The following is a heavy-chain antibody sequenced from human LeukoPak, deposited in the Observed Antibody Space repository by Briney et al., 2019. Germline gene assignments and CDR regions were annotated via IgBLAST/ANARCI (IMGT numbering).Heavy chain of an antibody. Sequence: ASVKVSCKASGYTFTSYARHWVRQAPGQRLEWMGWINTGNGNTKYSQKFQGRVTITRDTSASTAYMELSSLRSEDTAVYYCARGVLRYFDPHGYFDYWGQGTLVTVSS. CDR3: ARGVLRYFDPHGYFDY. D-gene: IGHD3-9*01. V-gene: IGHV1-3*04. J-gene: IGHJ4*02. CDR2: INTGNGNT. CDR1: GYTFTSYA.